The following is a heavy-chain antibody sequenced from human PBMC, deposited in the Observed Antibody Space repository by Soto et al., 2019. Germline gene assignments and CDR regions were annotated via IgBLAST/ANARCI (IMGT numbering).Heavy chain of an antibody. CDR1: GFSFSKYA. D-gene: IGHD1-1*01. Sequence: RVSLRLSYAASGFSFSKYAIHWVRQAPGKGLEWVAVISYDGSDKYYADSVRGRFTLSRDNPKNTVYMQMHRLRPEDAAVYYCSKDDDFGPFVYCCQGSRFTV. CDR3: SKDDDFGPFVY. CDR2: ISYDGSDK. V-gene: IGHV3-30*18. J-gene: IGHJ4*02.